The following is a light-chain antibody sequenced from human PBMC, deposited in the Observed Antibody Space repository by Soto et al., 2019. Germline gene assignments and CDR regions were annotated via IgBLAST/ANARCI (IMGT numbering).Light chain of an antibody. CDR1: QSVSSD. V-gene: IGKV3-15*01. J-gene: IGKJ2*01. Sequence: EIVLTQSPGTLSLSPGDRVTLSCRASQSVSSDLAWYQQKPGQAPRLLIYGASTRATGIPARFSGTGSGTEFTLTISSLQSEDFAIYYCQQYNNWPPYTFGQGTKVDIK. CDR2: GAS. CDR3: QQYNNWPPYT.